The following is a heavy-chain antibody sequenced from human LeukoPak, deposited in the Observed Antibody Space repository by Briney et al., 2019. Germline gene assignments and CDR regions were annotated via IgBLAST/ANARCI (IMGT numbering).Heavy chain of an antibody. CDR3: VRDFRSADY. CDR1: GFIFSNFC. CDR2: ICPDGTIT. V-gene: IGHV3-74*01. Sequence: GGPLRLSCAASGFIFSNFCMHWVRQIPGKGLVWVSRICPDGTITNYADSVKGRFTISRDNAKNMVFLQMNSLRVDDTAIYYCVRDFRSADYWGQGILVTVSS. J-gene: IGHJ4*02.